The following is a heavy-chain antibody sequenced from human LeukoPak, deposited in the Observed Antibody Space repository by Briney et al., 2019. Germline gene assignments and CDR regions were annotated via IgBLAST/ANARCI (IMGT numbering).Heavy chain of an antibody. CDR2: FDPEDGET. D-gene: IGHD3-16*02. Sequence: ASVKVSCKVSGYTLTELSMHWVRQAPGKGLEWMGGFDPEDGETIYAQKFQGRVTMTEDTSTDTAYMELSSLRSEDTAVYYCATDWGYYVWGSYRFDYWGQGTLVTVSS. J-gene: IGHJ4*02. CDR1: GYTLTELS. CDR3: ATDWGYYVWGSYRFDY. V-gene: IGHV1-24*01.